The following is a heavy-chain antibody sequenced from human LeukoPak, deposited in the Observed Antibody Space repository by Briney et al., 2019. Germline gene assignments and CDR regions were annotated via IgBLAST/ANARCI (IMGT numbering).Heavy chain of an antibody. V-gene: IGHV3-30*18. CDR2: ISYDGGKE. J-gene: IGHJ3*01. CDR3: AKRNSVPGAGGAYDF. CDR1: GFTFSNYG. D-gene: IGHD6-19*01. Sequence: GRSPRLSCEASGFTFSNYGMHWVRQAPGKGLEWVAAISYDGGKEYYADSVEGRFIISRDNSKNMLYLQMNSLRAEDTTVYYCAKRNSVPGAGGAYDFWGQGTMVTVSS.